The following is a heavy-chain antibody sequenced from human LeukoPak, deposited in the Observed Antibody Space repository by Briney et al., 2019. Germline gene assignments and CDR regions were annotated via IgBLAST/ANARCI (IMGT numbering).Heavy chain of an antibody. CDR3: ARDHDWAFDL. Sequence: SGGSLRLSCEASGFPFGSYVMSWVRRAPGKGLEWIAYINHNAEMIFYPDFAKGRFTISRDNAKNSLYLQMNALRYEDTAIYYCARDHDWAFDLWGQGTLVTVSS. J-gene: IGHJ4*02. CDR1: GFPFGSYV. V-gene: IGHV3-48*02. CDR2: INHNAEMI. D-gene: IGHD3-9*01.